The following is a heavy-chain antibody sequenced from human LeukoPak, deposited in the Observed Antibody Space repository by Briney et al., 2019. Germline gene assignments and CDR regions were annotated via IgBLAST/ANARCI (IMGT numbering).Heavy chain of an antibody. D-gene: IGHD1-26*01. Sequence: GGSLRLSCAASGFTFSNYAMSWVRQAPGKGLEWVSVISGSGGSTYYADSVKGRFTISRDNSKNTLYLQMNSLRAEDTAVYYCAKWELYSGFYYIDYWGQGTLATVSS. CDR3: AKWELYSGFYYIDY. J-gene: IGHJ4*02. CDR2: ISGSGGST. V-gene: IGHV3-23*01. CDR1: GFTFSNYA.